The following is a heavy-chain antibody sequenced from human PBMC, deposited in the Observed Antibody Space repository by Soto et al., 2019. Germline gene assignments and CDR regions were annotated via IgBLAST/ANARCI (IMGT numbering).Heavy chain of an antibody. CDR2: IGGSGVDT. CDR1: GLAFIVHG. J-gene: IGHJ5*02. V-gene: IGHV3-23*01. D-gene: IGHD6-19*01. CDR3: AKDRSRYSSGWHNWFDP. Sequence: GGSMRVSGVASGLAFIVHGMIWVRQTPGKGLEWVSSIGGSGVDTYYADSVNGLFTISRDNSKNTLYLQMNSLRAEDTAVYFCAKDRSRYSSGWHNWFDPWGQGTLVTVSS.